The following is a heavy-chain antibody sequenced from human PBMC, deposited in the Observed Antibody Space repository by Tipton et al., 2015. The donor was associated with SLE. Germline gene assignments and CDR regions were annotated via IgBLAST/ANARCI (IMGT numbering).Heavy chain of an antibody. Sequence: TLSLTCSVSNGSIGSDYWTWIRQPPGKGLEWIGYKYYSGGTNSNPSLRSRVTISIDMSKNQFSLTLSSVTAADTAVYYCARELMVVRGLSLRDAFDIWGQGAMVTVSS. V-gene: IGHV4-59*01. D-gene: IGHD3-10*01. CDR3: ARELMVVRGLSLRDAFDI. J-gene: IGHJ3*02. CDR2: KYYSGGT. CDR1: NGSIGSDY.